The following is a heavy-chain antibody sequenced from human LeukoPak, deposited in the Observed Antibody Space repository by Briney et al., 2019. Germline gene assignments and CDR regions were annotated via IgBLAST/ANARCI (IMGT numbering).Heavy chain of an antibody. V-gene: IGHV1-2*02. CDR2: INPRRGDT. Sequence: ASVKGSCKASGYTFTCFYVHWVRQARGQGLEWMGWINPRRGDTKYAQKFQGRVAMTGDTSISTVYMELTGLRSDDTAVYYCARELRVGFSEFDPWGQGTLVTVAS. J-gene: IGHJ5*02. CDR1: GYTFTCFY. CDR3: ARELRVGFSEFDP. D-gene: IGHD5-12*01.